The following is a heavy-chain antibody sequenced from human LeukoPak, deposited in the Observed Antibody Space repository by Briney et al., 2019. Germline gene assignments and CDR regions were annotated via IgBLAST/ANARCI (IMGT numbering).Heavy chain of an antibody. CDR2: IKQDGSEK. J-gene: IGHJ4*02. D-gene: IGHD3-22*01. V-gene: IGHV3-7*01. CDR1: GFTFSSYW. Sequence: GGSLRLSCAASGFTFSSYWMSWVRQAPGKGLEWVANIKQDGSEKYYVDSVKGRFTISRDNAKSSLYLQMNSLRAEDTAVYYCARRASSLYYYDSSGPRGVYFDYWGQGTLVTVSS. CDR3: ARRASSLYYYDSSGPRGVYFDY.